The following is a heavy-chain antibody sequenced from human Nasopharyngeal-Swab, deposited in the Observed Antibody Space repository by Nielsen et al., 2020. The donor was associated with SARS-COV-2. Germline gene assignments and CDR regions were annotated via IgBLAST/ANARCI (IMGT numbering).Heavy chain of an antibody. J-gene: IGHJ4*02. CDR1: GFTFSSYT. D-gene: IGHD6-19*01. V-gene: IGHV3-21*01. CDR2: ISSTGSSI. CDR3: ARDRFSSAWADY. Sequence: GESLKISCAGSGFTFSSYTMNWVRQAPGKGLKWVSSISSTGSSIYYADSVKGRFTISRDNAKNSLYLQMNSLRAEDTAVYYCARDRFSSAWADYWGQGTLVIVSS.